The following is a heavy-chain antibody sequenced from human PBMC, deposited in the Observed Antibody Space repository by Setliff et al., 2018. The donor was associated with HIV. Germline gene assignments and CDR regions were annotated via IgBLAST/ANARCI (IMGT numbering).Heavy chain of an antibody. Sequence: SETLSLTCIVSGAPISSGTWSWIRQPPGKGLQWIGFIYNTETTNYNPSLKSRVTISVDTSKSQFSLKLNSVTAADTAVYYCARDQSDWFYWGQGTLVTVSS. CDR3: ARDQSDWFY. D-gene: IGHD3-3*01. V-gene: IGHV4-59*01. J-gene: IGHJ4*02. CDR2: IYNTETT. CDR1: GAPISSGT.